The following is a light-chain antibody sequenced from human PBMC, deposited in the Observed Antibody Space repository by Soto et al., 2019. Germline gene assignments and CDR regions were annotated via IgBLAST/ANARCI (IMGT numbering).Light chain of an antibody. CDR1: SSNIGSTYD. CDR2: GNT. J-gene: IGLJ1*01. V-gene: IGLV1-40*01. CDR3: QSYDDSLSVHYV. Sequence: QSVLTQPPSVSGAPGQRVTISCTGSSSNIGSTYDVQWYQQLPGTAPKLLIHGNTDRPSGVPDRFSGSKSGTSASLAITGLQADDEADYYCQSYDDSLSVHYVFGTGTKVTVI.